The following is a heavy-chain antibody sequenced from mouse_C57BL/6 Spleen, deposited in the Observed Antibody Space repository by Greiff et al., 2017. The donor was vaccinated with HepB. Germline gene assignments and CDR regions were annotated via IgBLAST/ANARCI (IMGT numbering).Heavy chain of an antibody. D-gene: IGHD4-1*01. CDR3: TREGANWSWFAY. J-gene: IGHJ3*01. V-gene: IGHV1-15*01. Sequence: QVQLQQSGAELVRPGASVTLSCKASGYTFTDYEMHWVKQTPVHGLEWIGAIDPETGGTAYNQKFKGKAILTADKSSSTAYMELRSLTSEDSAVYYCTREGANWSWFAYWGQGTLVTVSA. CDR2: IDPETGGT. CDR1: GYTFTDYE.